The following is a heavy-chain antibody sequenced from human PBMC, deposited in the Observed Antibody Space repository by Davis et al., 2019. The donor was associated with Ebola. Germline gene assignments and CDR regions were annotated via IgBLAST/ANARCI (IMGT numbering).Heavy chain of an antibody. CDR1: GFTYSTYA. D-gene: IGHD3-16*01. Sequence: ESLNIPCAAPGFTYSTYAMSWVRQAPGKGLECVPAIRGRGGSTYYAHSVKGRFTIARDNSKNTLYLQMNSLRAEDTAVYYCAKDSLRLGELFYAHQDYWGQGTLVTVSS. J-gene: IGHJ4*02. CDR3: AKDSLRLGELFYAHQDY. CDR2: IRGRGGST. V-gene: IGHV3-23*01.